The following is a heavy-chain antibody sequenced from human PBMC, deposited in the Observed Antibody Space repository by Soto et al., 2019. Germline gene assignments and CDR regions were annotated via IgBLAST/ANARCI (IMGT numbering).Heavy chain of an antibody. V-gene: IGHV4-59*01. CDR2: VYYSGAT. D-gene: IGHD3-3*01. J-gene: IGHJ5*02. CDR3: ARDQGYYENWFDP. Sequence: SETLSLTCTVSGGSFGNYYWSWIRQPPGKGLEWIGYVYYSGATTYHPSLKSRVTISVDPSKNQFFLKLKSVTAADTAVYYCARDQGYYENWFDPWGQGTLVTVSS. CDR1: GGSFGNYY.